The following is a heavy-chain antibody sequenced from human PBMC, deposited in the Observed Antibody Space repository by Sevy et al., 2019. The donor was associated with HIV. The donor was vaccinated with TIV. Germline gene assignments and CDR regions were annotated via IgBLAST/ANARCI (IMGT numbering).Heavy chain of an antibody. D-gene: IGHD6-19*01. CDR1: GFTFSSYS. CDR3: ARLYFPEQWPEY. Sequence: GGSLRLSCVASGFTFSSYSMNWVRQAPGKGLEWVSFISSSSRYTYYADSVKGRFTISRDNAKNSLYLQMNSLRAEDTAVYYCARLYFPEQWPEYWGQGTLVTVSS. V-gene: IGHV3-21*01. CDR2: ISSSSRYT. J-gene: IGHJ4*02.